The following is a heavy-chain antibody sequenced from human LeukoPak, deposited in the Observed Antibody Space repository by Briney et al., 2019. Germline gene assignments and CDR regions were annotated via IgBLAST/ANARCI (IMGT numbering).Heavy chain of an antibody. CDR2: IYYSGSS. V-gene: IGHV4-59*03. D-gene: IGHD6-6*01. Sequence: SETLSLTCTVSGGFISNYYWSWIRQSPGKGLEYVGHIYYSGSSTYNPSLKSRVTFSVDTSKNQFSLRLSSVTAADTAVYYCARHIAARLVSGYYYYMDVWGKGTTVTVSS. J-gene: IGHJ6*03. CDR1: GGFISNYY. CDR3: ARHIAARLVSGYYYYMDV.